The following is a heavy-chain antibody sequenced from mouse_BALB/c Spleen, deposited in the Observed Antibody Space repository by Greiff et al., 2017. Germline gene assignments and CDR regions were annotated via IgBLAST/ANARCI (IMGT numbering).Heavy chain of an antibody. CDR1: GFAFSSYD. CDR3: ARQRDYPYYYAMDY. Sequence: EAQRVESGGGLVKTGGSLKLSCAASGFAFSSYDMSWVRQTPEKRLEWVAYISSGGGSTYYPDTVKGRFTISRDNAKNTLYLQMSSLKSEDTAMYYCARQRDYPYYYAMDYWGQGTSVTVSS. J-gene: IGHJ4*01. CDR2: ISSGGGST. D-gene: IGHD2-4*01. V-gene: IGHV5-12-1*01.